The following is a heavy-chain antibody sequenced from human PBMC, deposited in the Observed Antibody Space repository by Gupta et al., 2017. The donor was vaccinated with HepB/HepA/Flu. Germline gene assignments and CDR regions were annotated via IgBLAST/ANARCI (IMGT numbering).Heavy chain of an antibody. CDR2: INAGNGNT. Sequence: QVQLVQSGAEVKKPGASVKVSCKASGYTFTSYAMHWVRQAPGQRLEWMGWINAGNGNTKYSQKFQGRVTITRDTSASTAYMELSSLRSEDTAVYYCAREGGEWEQPGAFDIWGQGTMVTVSS. D-gene: IGHD1-26*01. CDR1: GYTFTSYA. CDR3: AREGGEWEQPGAFDI. J-gene: IGHJ3*02. V-gene: IGHV1-3*01.